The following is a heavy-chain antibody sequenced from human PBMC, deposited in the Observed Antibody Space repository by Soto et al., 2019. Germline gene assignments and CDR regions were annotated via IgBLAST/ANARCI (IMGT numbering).Heavy chain of an antibody. D-gene: IGHD3-9*01. J-gene: IGHJ5*02. V-gene: IGHV4-59*01. Sequence: SETLSLTCSVSGAPITSNYWTWIRQPPGKGLEWIGYLDHQGYSNYSPSLRSRVSMSIDTSKNQLSLKVHSVTAADTAVYYFARVRVTGYFDWLDPWGQGTLVTVSS. CDR2: LDHQGYS. CDR1: GAPITSNY. CDR3: ARVRVTGYFDWLDP.